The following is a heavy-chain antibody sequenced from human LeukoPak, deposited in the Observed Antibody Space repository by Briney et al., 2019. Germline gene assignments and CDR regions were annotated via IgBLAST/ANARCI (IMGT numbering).Heavy chain of an antibody. CDR1: VFTFSCYA. Sequence: GGSLRLSCAASVFTFSCYAMGLVRQAPGKGLEWVSAISGSGGSTYYADSVKGRFTISRDNSKNTLYLQMNSLRAEDTAVYYCAKGGVGPGLAARPNYWGQGTLVTVSS. D-gene: IGHD6-6*01. CDR2: ISGSGGST. CDR3: AKGGVGPGLAARPNY. V-gene: IGHV3-23*01. J-gene: IGHJ4*02.